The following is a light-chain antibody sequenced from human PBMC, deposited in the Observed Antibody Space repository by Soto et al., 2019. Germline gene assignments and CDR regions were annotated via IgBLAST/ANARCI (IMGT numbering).Light chain of an antibody. Sequence: QSALTQPASVYGSPGQWITISCTGTSSDVGGYNYVSWYQQHPGKPPKLMIYDVSNRPSGVCNRFSGSISGNTASLTSSGLQDEDEADYYCSSYTSSSPVVFGGGTKLTVL. J-gene: IGLJ2*01. CDR2: DVS. V-gene: IGLV2-14*01. CDR1: SSDVGGYNY. CDR3: SSYTSSSPVV.